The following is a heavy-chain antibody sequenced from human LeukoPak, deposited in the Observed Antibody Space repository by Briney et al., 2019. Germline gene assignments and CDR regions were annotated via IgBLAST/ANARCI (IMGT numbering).Heavy chain of an antibody. Sequence: GESLKISCKGSGNSFSNYWIGWVRQMPGKGLEWMGIIYPGDSDTRYSPSFQGHVTISADKFTSTAYLQWTSLKASDTAMYYCARHKRSTATEYWGQGTLVTVSS. CDR2: IYPGDSDT. D-gene: IGHD5-18*01. CDR1: GNSFSNYW. J-gene: IGHJ4*02. V-gene: IGHV5-51*01. CDR3: ARHKRSTATEY.